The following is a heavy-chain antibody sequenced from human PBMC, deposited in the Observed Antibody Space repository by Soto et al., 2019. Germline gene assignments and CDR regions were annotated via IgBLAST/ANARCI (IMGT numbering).Heavy chain of an antibody. V-gene: IGHV4-59*01. D-gene: IGHD4-17*01. Sequence: TLSLTCTVSGGSISSYYWSWIRQPPGKGLEWIGYIYYSGSTNYNPSLKSRITMSIDTSKNQFSLKLNSVTAADTAVYYCARRYGASFDYWGQGTLVTVSS. CDR2: IYYSGST. CDR3: ARRYGASFDY. J-gene: IGHJ4*02. CDR1: GGSISSYY.